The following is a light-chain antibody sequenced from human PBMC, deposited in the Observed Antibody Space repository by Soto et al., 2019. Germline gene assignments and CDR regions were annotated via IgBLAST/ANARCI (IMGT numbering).Light chain of an antibody. Sequence: QSALTQPASVSGSPGQSITISCTGTSSDVGGYNYVSWYQQHPGKAPKLMIYEVSNRPSGVSNRFSGSKSGNTASLTISGLQAEDEDDYYCSSYTSSSILFGTGTKLTVL. CDR3: SSYTSSSIL. CDR2: EVS. V-gene: IGLV2-14*01. J-gene: IGLJ1*01. CDR1: SSDVGGYNY.